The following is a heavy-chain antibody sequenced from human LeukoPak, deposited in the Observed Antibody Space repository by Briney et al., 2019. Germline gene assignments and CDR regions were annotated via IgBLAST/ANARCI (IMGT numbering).Heavy chain of an antibody. V-gene: IGHV3-23*01. CDR2: IGGGGSIT. J-gene: IGHJ4*02. Sequence: RGSLRLSCAASGFTFSSYSMTWVRQAPGRGLEWVSVIGGGGSITFYAESVKGRFPISRDSSKNMVYLQMSSLRAEDTAVYYCARELRGRSLDYWGQGTLVTVSS. D-gene: IGHD5-24*01. CDR3: ARELRGRSLDY. CDR1: GFTFSSYS.